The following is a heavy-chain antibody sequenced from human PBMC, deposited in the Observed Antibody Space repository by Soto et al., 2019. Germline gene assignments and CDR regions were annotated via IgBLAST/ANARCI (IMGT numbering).Heavy chain of an antibody. Sequence: SETLSLTCNVSGGSIRGYYCSWIRQSPGKGLEYIGYIYYRGSTNYNSSLKSRVTMSVDTSRNQFSLKMNSVTAADTAVYYCARQQLLPFYYALDVWGQGTTVTVSS. CDR1: GGSIRGYY. D-gene: IGHD1-26*01. CDR3: ARQQLLPFYYALDV. J-gene: IGHJ6*02. V-gene: IGHV4-59*01. CDR2: IYYRGST.